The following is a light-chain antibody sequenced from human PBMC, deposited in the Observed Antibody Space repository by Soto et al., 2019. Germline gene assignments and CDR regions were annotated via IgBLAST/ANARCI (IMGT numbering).Light chain of an antibody. V-gene: IGKV3-11*01. Sequence: EIVLTQSPATLTLSPGDRATLSCRASQSVRSSLAWYQQKPGQAPRLLIYDASKRATGIPARFSGSASGTDFTLTISSLEPGDFAVYYCQQRSDWPPELTCGGGTKVEIK. J-gene: IGKJ4*01. CDR2: DAS. CDR3: QQRSDWPPELT. CDR1: QSVRSS.